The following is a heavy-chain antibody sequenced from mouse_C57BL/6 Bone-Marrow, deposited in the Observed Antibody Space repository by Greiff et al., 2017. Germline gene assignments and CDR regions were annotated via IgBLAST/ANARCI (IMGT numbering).Heavy chain of an antibody. CDR1: GYTFTSYG. J-gene: IGHJ3*01. CDR3: ARRPFAY. V-gene: IGHV1-81*01. Sequence: QVQLQQSGAELARPGASVKLSCKASGYTFTSYGISWVKQRTGQGLEWIGEIYPRSGNTYYNEKFKGMATLTADKSSSTAYMELRSLTSEDSAVYFCARRPFAYWGQGTLVTVSA. CDR2: IYPRSGNT.